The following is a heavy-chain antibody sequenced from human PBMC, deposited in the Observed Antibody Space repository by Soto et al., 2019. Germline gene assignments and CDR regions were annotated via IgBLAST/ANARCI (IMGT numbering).Heavy chain of an antibody. CDR3: ARSGDYNSEPFDY. Sequence: GGSLRLSCTASGFIFNDYAMGWVRQAPGRGLEWVSSISSSSSYIYYADSVKGRFTISRDNAKNSLYLQMNSLRAEDTAVYYCARSGDYNSEPFDYWGQGTLVTVSS. D-gene: IGHD4-17*01. CDR1: GFIFNDYA. J-gene: IGHJ4*02. V-gene: IGHV3-21*01. CDR2: ISSSSSYI.